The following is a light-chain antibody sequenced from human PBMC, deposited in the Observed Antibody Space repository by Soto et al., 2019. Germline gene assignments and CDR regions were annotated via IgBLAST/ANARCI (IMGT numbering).Light chain of an antibody. CDR1: SSNVDKNF. J-gene: IGLJ2*01. V-gene: IGLV1-51*01. Sequence: QSVLTQPPSVSAAPGPRVTISCSGRSSNVDKNFVTWYQQLPGTAPKLLIYDNNKRPLGIPDRFSGSKSGTSATLDITGLQTGDEDDYYCGTWDSNLNAGVFGGGTQLTFL. CDR2: DNN. CDR3: GTWDSNLNAGV.